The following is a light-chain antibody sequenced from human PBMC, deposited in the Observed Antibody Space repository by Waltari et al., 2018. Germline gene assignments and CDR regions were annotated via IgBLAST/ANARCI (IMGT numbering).Light chain of an antibody. CDR2: WAS. V-gene: IGKV4-1*01. CDR3: QQYITSPVT. Sequence: DIVMTQSPASLAVSLGERATINFKSSQTVMYFSNNKDYLAWYQQKPGQPPKLLIYWASTRESGVPDRFSGSGSATNFTLTINSLQAEDVAVYWCQQYITSPVTFGQGTRLEIK. J-gene: IGKJ5*01. CDR1: QTVMYFSNNKDY.